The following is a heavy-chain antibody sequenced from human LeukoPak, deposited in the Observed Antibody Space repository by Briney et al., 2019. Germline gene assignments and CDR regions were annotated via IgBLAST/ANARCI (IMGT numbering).Heavy chain of an antibody. J-gene: IGHJ4*02. CDR3: AREDLTTHFDY. Sequence: SETLSLTCTVSGGSISSYYWSWIRQPPGKGLEWIGYIYYSGSTNSNPSLKSRVTISVDTSKNQFSLKLSSVTAADTAVYYCAREDLTTHFDYWGQGTLVTVSS. CDR2: IYYSGST. V-gene: IGHV4-59*01. D-gene: IGHD4/OR15-4a*01. CDR1: GGSISSYY.